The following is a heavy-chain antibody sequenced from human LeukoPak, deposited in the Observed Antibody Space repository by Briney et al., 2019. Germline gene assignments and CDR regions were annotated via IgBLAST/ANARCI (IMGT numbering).Heavy chain of an antibody. V-gene: IGHV3-48*01. CDR1: GFIFNTFS. D-gene: IGHD6-13*01. CDR2: ISSSGNTI. CDR3: ARVRGLVAAGHYFDY. Sequence: GGSLRLSCAASGFIFNTFSMNWVRQAPGKGLEWTSYISSSGNTIYYADSVKGRFTISRDNAKNSLYLQMNSLRADDTALYYCARVRGLVAAGHYFDYWGQGTLVTISS. J-gene: IGHJ4*02.